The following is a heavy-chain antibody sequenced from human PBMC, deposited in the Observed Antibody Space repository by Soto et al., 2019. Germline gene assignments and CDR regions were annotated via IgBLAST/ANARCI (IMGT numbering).Heavy chain of an antibody. V-gene: IGHV3-30-3*01. CDR1: GFTFSSYA. J-gene: IGHJ6*02. Sequence: QVQLVESGGGVVQPGRSLRLSCASSGFTFSSYAMHWVRQAPGKGLEWVAVISYDGSNKYYADSVKGRFTISRDNSKNTLYLQRNSLRAADTAVYYCARDRLRYTGNDFPYYYSGMDVWGQGPTVTGSS. CDR2: ISYDGSNK. CDR3: ARDRLRYTGNDFPYYYSGMDV. D-gene: IGHD1-1*01.